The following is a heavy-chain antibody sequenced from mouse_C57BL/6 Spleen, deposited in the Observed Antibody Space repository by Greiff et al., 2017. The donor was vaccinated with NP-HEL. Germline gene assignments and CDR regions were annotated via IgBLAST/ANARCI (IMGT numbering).Heavy chain of an antibody. J-gene: IGHJ2*01. CDR3: ARGDGNYLDY. CDR2: ISDGGSYT. D-gene: IGHD2-3*01. CDR1: GFTFSSYA. V-gene: IGHV5-4*01. Sequence: EVQGVESGGGLVKPGGSLKLSCAASGFTFSSYAMSWVRQTPEKRLEWVATISDGGSYTYYPDNVKGRFTISRDNAKNNLYLQMSHLKSEDTAMYYCARGDGNYLDYWGQGTTLTVSS.